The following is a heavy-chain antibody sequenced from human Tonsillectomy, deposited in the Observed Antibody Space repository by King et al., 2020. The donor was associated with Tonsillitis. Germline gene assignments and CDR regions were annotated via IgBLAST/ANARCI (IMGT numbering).Heavy chain of an antibody. CDR1: GFTFSSYW. Sequence: VQLVESGGGLVQPGGSLRLSCAASGFTFSSYWMSWVRQAPGKGLEWVANIKQDGSEKYYVDSVKGRFTISRDNAKNSLYLQMNSLRAEDTAVYYCARDRVVPAAPYYSGMDVWGQGTTVTVSS. CDR2: IKQDGSEK. CDR3: ARDRVVPAAPYYSGMDV. J-gene: IGHJ6*02. D-gene: IGHD2-2*01. V-gene: IGHV3-7*01.